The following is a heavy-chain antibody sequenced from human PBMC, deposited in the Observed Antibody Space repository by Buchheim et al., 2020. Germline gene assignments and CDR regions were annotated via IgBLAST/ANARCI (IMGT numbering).Heavy chain of an antibody. Sequence: VQLQQWGAGLLKPSETLSLTCAVYGGSFSGYYWSWIRQPPGKGLEWVANIKQDGSEKYYVDSVKGRFTISRDNAKNSLYLQMNSLRAEDTAVYYCARDGPTIFGVVSYGMDVWGQGTT. J-gene: IGHJ6*02. D-gene: IGHD3-3*01. CDR1: GGSFSGYY. V-gene: IGHV3-7*01. CDR3: ARDGPTIFGVVSYGMDV. CDR2: IKQDGSEK.